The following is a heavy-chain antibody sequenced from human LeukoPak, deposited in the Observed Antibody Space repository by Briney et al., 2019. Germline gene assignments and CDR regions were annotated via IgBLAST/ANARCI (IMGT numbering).Heavy chain of an antibody. J-gene: IGHJ4*02. CDR3: ARDGDSSGYYGY. CDR1: GFTFSSYS. CDR2: ISSSSSYI. V-gene: IGHV3-21*01. Sequence: GGSLRLSCAASGFTFSSYSMNWVRQAPGKGLEWVSTISSSSSYIYYADSVKGRFTISRDNAKNSLYLQMNSLRAEDTAVYYCARDGDSSGYYGYWGQGTLVTVSS. D-gene: IGHD3-22*01.